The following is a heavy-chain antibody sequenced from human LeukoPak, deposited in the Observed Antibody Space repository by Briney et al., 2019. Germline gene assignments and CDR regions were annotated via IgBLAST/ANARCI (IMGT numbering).Heavy chain of an antibody. D-gene: IGHD4-23*01. J-gene: IGHJ3*02. CDR1: GFTVSNNY. V-gene: IGHV3-53*01. CDR2: TYSDGST. Sequence: GGSLRLSCTASGFTVSNNYMSWVRQAPGKGLECASITYSDGSTDYADSVKGRFTISRDNSKNTLYLQMNSLRVEDTAVYYCARASGGYGGDAFDIWGQGTMVTVSS. CDR3: ARASGGYGGDAFDI.